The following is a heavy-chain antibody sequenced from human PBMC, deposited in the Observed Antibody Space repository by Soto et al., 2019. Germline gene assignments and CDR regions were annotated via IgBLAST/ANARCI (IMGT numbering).Heavy chain of an antibody. J-gene: IGHJ6*02. D-gene: IGHD3-10*01. V-gene: IGHV3-30-3*01. CDR3: ARVISSIGSRSYYFHYYGMDV. CDR2: ISYDGSNK. Sequence: QVQLVESGGGVVQPGRSLRLSCAASGFTFSSYAMHWVRQAPGKGLEWVAVISYDGSNKYYADSVKGRFTISRDNSKNTLYLQMNSLRAEDTAVYYCARVISSIGSRSYYFHYYGMDVWGQGTTVTVSS. CDR1: GFTFSSYA.